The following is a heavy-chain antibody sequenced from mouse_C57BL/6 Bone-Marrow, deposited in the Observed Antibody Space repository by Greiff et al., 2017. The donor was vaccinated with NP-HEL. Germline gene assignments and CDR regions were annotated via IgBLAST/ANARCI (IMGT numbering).Heavy chain of an antibody. D-gene: IGHD2-4*01. CDR1: GFTFSDYG. CDR2: ISSGSSTI. CDR3: ARRDDYDGTFAY. J-gene: IGHJ3*01. V-gene: IGHV5-17*01. Sequence: DVQLPESGGGLVKPGGSLKLSCAASGFTFSDYGMHWVRQAPEKGLEWVAYISSGSSTIYYAEPVKGRFTISRDNAKNTLFRQMTSLRSEDTAMYYCARRDDYDGTFAYWGQGTLVTVSA.